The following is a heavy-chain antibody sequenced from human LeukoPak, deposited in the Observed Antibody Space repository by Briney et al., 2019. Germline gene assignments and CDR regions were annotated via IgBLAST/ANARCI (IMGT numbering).Heavy chain of an antibody. CDR3: ARVYVVDYYFDY. CDR1: GGSISSYY. CDR2: IYYSGTT. J-gene: IGHJ4*02. Sequence: SETLSLTCTVSGGSISSYYWTWIRQPPGKGLEWIGYIYYSGTTNYNPSLKSRVTISVDTSNNQFSLKLSSVTAADTAVYYCARVYVVDYYFDYGGQGTLVTVSS. V-gene: IGHV4-59*01. D-gene: IGHD2-21*01.